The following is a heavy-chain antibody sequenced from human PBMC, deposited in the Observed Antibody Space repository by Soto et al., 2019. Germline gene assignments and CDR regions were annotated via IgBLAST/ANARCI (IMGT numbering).Heavy chain of an antibody. V-gene: IGHV3-23*01. D-gene: IGHD3-22*01. Sequence: GGSLRLSCAASGFTFSSYAMSWVRQAPGKGLEWVSAISGSGGSTYYADSVKGRFTISRDNSKNTLYLQMNSLRAEDTAVYYCAKYYYDSSGYYYEDYWGQGTLVTVSS. CDR2: ISGSGGST. CDR3: AKYYYDSSGYYYEDY. CDR1: GFTFSSYA. J-gene: IGHJ4*02.